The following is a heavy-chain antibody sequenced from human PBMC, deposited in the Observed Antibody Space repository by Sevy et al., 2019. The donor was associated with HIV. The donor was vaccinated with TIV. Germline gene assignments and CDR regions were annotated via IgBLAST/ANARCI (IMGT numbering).Heavy chain of an antibody. CDR2: ISYGGRT. D-gene: IGHD6-13*01. Sequence: SETLSLTCTVSGGSITDKKYYWAWIRQPPGKGLEWIGSISYGGRTYYNPSIQSRVTLSVDTCKNQFSLNLSSVTAADTAKYYCARRVAAAGQGNEYFQHWGRGTLVTVSS. CDR1: GGSITDKKYY. V-gene: IGHV4-39*01. CDR3: ARRVAAAGQGNEYFQH. J-gene: IGHJ1*01.